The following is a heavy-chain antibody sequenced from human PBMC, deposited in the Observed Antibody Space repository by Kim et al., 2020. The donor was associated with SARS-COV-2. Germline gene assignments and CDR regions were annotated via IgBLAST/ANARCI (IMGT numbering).Heavy chain of an antibody. V-gene: IGHV1-69*01. CDR3: ASGYSSGWGVYNWFDP. J-gene: IGHJ5*02. Sequence: KFQGRVTITADESTSTAYMELSSLRSEDTAVYYCASGYSSGWGVYNWFDPWGQGTLVTVSS. D-gene: IGHD6-19*01.